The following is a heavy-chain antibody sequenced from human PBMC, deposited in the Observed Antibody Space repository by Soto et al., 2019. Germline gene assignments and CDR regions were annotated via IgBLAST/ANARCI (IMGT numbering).Heavy chain of an antibody. Sequence: SETLSLTCTVSGGSISSSSYYWGWIRQPPGKGLEWIGSIYYSGSTYYNPSLKSRVTISVDTSKNQFSLKLSSVTAADTAVYYCARLHSSRPGYFDYWGQGTLVTVSS. CDR1: GGSISSSSYY. V-gene: IGHV4-39*01. D-gene: IGHD6-13*01. J-gene: IGHJ4*02. CDR2: IYYSGST. CDR3: ARLHSSRPGYFDY.